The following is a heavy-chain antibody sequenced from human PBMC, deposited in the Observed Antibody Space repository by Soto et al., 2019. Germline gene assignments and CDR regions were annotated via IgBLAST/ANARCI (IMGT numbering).Heavy chain of an antibody. CDR1: GDTLSTHG. CDR2: PIPIIGTT. V-gene: IGHV1-69*01. J-gene: IGHJ4*02. CDR3: AAGDSSDTGDH. D-gene: IGHD5-18*01. Sequence: QVQLVQSGAEVKKPGSSVKVSCKASGDTLSTHGISWVRQAPGQGLEWMGGPIPIIGTTDYAEKCQGRVTITADESTTTSYMELSSLRPDDPAVYSCAAGDSSDTGDHWGQGTLVTVAS.